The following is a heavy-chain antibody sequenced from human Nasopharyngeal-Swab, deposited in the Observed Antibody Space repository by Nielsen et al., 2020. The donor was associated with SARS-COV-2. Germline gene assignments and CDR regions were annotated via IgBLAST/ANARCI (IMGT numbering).Heavy chain of an antibody. V-gene: IGHV4-34*01. D-gene: IGHD1-14*01. J-gene: IGHJ3*02. CDR3: ARELPAGDAFDI. Sequence: WIRQPPGKGLEWIGEINHSGSTNYNPSLKSRVTISVDTSKNQFSLKLSSVTAADTAVHYCARELPAGDAFDIWGQGTMVTVSS. CDR2: INHSGST.